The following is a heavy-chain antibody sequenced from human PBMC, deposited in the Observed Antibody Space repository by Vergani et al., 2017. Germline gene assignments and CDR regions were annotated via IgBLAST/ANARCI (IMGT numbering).Heavy chain of an antibody. J-gene: IGHJ6*03. CDR1: GGSISSGSYY. D-gene: IGHD3-9*01. CDR2: IYTSGST. Sequence: QVQLQESGPGLVKPSQTLSLTCTVSGGSISSGSYYWSWIRQPAGKGLEWIGRIYTSGSTNYNPSLKSRVTMSVDTSKHQFSLKLSSVTAADTAVYYCARVAYYDTPLGYYYYMDVWGKGTTVTVSS. CDR3: ARVAYYDTPLGYYYYMDV. V-gene: IGHV4-61*02.